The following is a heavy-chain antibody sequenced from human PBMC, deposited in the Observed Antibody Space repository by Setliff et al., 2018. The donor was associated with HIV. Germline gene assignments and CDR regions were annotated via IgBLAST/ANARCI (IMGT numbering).Heavy chain of an antibody. J-gene: IGHJ3*01. CDR3: ARRGEDCSRTSCYAFDV. CDR2: IHYTGST. D-gene: IGHD2-2*01. CDR1: GGSISSGFYY. Sequence: SQTLSLTCTVSGGSISSGFYYWGRIRQPPGKALEWIGDIHYTGSTHYNMSLTSRVTMSVDTSKNQFSLGLTSVTAADTAVYYCARRGEDCSRTSCYAFDVWGQGAMVTVSS. V-gene: IGHV4-39*01.